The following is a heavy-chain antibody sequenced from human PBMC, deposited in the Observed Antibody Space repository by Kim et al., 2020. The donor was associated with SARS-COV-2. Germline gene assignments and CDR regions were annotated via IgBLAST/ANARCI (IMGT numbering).Heavy chain of an antibody. J-gene: IGHJ4*02. CDR2: ISADNGIT. D-gene: IGHD3-10*01. V-gene: IGHV1-18*01. CDR1: GYDFTRYV. Sequence: ASVKVSCEASGYDFTRYVIHWVRQAPGQGLEWMRWISADNGITNYAQKLRGRVTMATETSTSTVYMELMKLRSDDTAFYYCATAGHFFGSGSYLRYWGPATLVTVSS. CDR3: ATAGHFFGSGSYLRY.